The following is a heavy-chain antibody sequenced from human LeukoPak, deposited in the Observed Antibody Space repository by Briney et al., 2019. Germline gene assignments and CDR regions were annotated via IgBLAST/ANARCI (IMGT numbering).Heavy chain of an antibody. J-gene: IGHJ6*02. D-gene: IGHD2-2*01. Sequence: GGSLRLSCAASGFDVGRDYMTWVRQAPGKGLEWVSFIYSGGATYYADSVRGRFTISRDSSKNTLYLQMNSLRVEDTAVYYCARDMGYCSSTSCYWLDYNYYGMDVWGQGTTVTVSS. CDR3: ARDMGYCSSTSCYWLDYNYYGMDV. V-gene: IGHV3-53*01. CDR1: GFDVGRDY. CDR2: IYSGGAT.